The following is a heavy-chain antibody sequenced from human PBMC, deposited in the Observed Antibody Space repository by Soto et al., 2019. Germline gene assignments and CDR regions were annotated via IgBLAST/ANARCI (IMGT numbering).Heavy chain of an antibody. CDR1: GGSISSGGYS. V-gene: IGHV4-30-2*01. CDR2: IYHSGSI. CDR3: ARGLLDLVRGARYGMDV. D-gene: IGHD3-10*01. Sequence: SETLSLTCAVSGGSISSGGYSWSWIRQPPGKGLEGIGYIYHSGSIYYNPSLKSRVTISVDRSKNQFSLKLSSVTAADTAVYYCARGLLDLVRGARYGMDVWGQGTTVT. J-gene: IGHJ6*02.